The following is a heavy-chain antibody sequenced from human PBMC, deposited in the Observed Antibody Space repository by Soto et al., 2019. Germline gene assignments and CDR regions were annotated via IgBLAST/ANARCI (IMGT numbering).Heavy chain of an antibody. Sequence: GGSMRLSCAASGFTFSSYTMNWVRQAPGKGLEWVSYISSSSSTIYYADSVKGRFTISRDNAKNSLYLQMNSLRDEDTAVYYCAREIPSRGAGWFDPWGQGTLVTVSS. J-gene: IGHJ5*02. CDR3: AREIPSRGAGWFDP. CDR1: GFTFSSYT. CDR2: ISSSSSTI. D-gene: IGHD3-10*01. V-gene: IGHV3-48*02.